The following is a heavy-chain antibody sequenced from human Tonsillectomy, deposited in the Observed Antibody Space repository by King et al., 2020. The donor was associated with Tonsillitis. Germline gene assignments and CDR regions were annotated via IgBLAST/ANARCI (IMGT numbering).Heavy chain of an antibody. CDR3: ARGCATGWYCDY. J-gene: IGHJ4*02. CDR2: ISGSGGST. D-gene: IGHD6-19*01. Sequence: VQLVESGGGLVQPGGSLRLSCAASGFTFNIYAMSWVRQAPGKGLDWVSAISGSGGSTYYADSVKGRFTISRDNSNNTLYLQMNTLRAEDTAVYYCARGCATGWYCDYWGQGTLVTVSS. V-gene: IGHV3-23*04. CDR1: GFTFNIYA.